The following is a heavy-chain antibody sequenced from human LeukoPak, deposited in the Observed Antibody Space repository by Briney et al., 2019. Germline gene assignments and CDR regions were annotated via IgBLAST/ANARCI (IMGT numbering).Heavy chain of an antibody. CDR1: GYSLIGYD. J-gene: IGHJ6*03. V-gene: IGHV1-8*01. CDR3: ARARAPSSHYYYMDV. CDR2: MNPNGGKT. Sequence: GASVKVSCKASGYSLIGYDISGVRQATGQGLEWMGWMNPNGGKTVYAQKFQGRITMTRNISLSTAYMELSSLRSEDTAVYYCARARAPSSHYYYMDVWGKGTTVTVSS.